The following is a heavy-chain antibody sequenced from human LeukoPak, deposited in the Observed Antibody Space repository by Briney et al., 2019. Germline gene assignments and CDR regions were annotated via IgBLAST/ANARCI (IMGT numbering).Heavy chain of an antibody. CDR1: GYTFTGYY. V-gene: IGHV1-2*06. CDR3: ARVGVPYSSSSPFDPNWFDP. Sequence: ASVKVSCNASGYTFTGYYMHWVRQAPGQGLEWMGRSNPNSGGTNYAQKFQGRVTMTRDTSISTAYMELSRLRSDDTAVYYCARVGVPYSSSSPFDPNWFDPWGQGTLVTVSS. D-gene: IGHD6-6*01. J-gene: IGHJ5*02. CDR2: SNPNSGGT.